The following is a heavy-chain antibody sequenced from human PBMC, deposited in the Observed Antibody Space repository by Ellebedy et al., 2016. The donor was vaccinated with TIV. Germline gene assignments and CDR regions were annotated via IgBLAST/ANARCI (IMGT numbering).Heavy chain of an antibody. CDR3: ARGDYTYGPFDY. CDR1: GYTFTNYY. CDR2: VYPGDSDT. J-gene: IGHJ4*02. D-gene: IGHD3-16*01. V-gene: IGHV5-51*01. Sequence: TVSCXASGYTFTNYYMHWVRQMPGKGLELMGIVYPGDSDTRYSPSFEGQVTISADKSITTAYLQWSSLKASDTAIYYCARGDYTYGPFDYWGQGTLVSVSS.